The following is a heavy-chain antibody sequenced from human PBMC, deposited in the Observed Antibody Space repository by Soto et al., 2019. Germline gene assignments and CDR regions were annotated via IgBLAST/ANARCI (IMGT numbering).Heavy chain of an antibody. CDR2: INSDGSST. J-gene: IGHJ3*02. V-gene: IGHV3-74*01. Sequence: EVQLVESGGGLVQPGGSLRLSCAASGFTFSSYWMHWVRQAPGKGLVWVSRINSDGSSTSYADSVKGRFTISRDNAKNTLYLQMNSLRAEDTAVYYCARDRDFGDFWSGHDAFDIWGQGTMVTVSS. CDR1: GFTFSSYW. CDR3: ARDRDFGDFWSGHDAFDI. D-gene: IGHD3-3*01.